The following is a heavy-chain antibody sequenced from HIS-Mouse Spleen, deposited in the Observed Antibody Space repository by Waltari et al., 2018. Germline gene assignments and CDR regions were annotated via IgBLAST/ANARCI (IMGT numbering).Heavy chain of an antibody. D-gene: IGHD6-13*01. Sequence: QLQLQESGPGLVKPSETLSLTCTVSGGSISSSSYYWGWIRQPPGKGLGWIGSISSSGSTYSTPSLKARVTISVATSTNQCSLKLSSVTAADTAVYYCAREIPYSSSWYDWYFDLWGRGTLVTVSS. J-gene: IGHJ2*01. V-gene: IGHV4-39*07. CDR1: GGSISSSSYY. CDR3: AREIPYSSSWYDWYFDL. CDR2: ISSSGST.